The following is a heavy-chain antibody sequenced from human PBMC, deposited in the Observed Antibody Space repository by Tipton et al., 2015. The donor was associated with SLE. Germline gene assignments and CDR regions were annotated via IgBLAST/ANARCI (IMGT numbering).Heavy chain of an antibody. CDR1: GGSFSGYY. D-gene: IGHD6-13*01. CDR2: INHSGST. Sequence: TLSLTCAVYGGSFSGYYWSWIRQPPGKGLEWIGEINHSGSTNYNPSLKSRVTISVDTSKNQFSLKLSSVTAADTAVYYCARGLGSSSWGNYYYYGMDVWDQGP. J-gene: IGHJ6*02. CDR3: ARGLGSSSWGNYYYYGMDV. V-gene: IGHV4-34*01.